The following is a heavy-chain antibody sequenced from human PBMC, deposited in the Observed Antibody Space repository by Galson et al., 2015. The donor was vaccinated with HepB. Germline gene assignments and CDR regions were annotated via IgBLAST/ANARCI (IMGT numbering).Heavy chain of an antibody. D-gene: IGHD3-22*01. CDR3: AGLSDSSGYGGHMGYFDY. CDR2: IIPIFGTA. V-gene: IGHV1-69*01. CDR1: GGTFSSYA. J-gene: IGHJ4*02. Sequence: SCKASGGTFSSYAISWVRQAPGQGLEWMGGIIPIFGTANYAQKFQGRVTITADESTSTAYMELSSLRSEDTAVYYCAGLSDSSGYGGHMGYFDYWGQGTLVTVSS.